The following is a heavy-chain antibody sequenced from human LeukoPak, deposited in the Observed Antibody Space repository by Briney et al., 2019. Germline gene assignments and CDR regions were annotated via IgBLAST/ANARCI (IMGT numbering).Heavy chain of an antibody. J-gene: IGHJ4*02. CDR1: GYSISSGDY. CDR3: ARNRSEPLGNEGSFDS. D-gene: IGHD3-10*01. V-gene: IGHV4-38-2*01. CDR2: IYHSGST. Sequence: SETLSLTCAVSGYSISSGDYWGWIRLPPGKGLEWIGRIYHSGSTYYNPSLKSRVTISVDTSKRQFSLTLSSVTAADTAVYYCARNRSEPLGNEGSFDSWGQGTLVTVSS.